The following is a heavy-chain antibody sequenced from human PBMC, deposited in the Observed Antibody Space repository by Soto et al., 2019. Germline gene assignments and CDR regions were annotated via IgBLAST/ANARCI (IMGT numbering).Heavy chain of an antibody. V-gene: IGHV1-69*13. J-gene: IGHJ3*02. CDR2: IIPIFGTA. CDR3: ARGGGGDAGFFSDRLASQKAFDI. CDR1: GGTLSSYA. Sequence: SVKVSCKASGGTLSSYAISWVRQAPGQGLEWMGGIIPIFGTANYAQKFQGRVTITADESTSTAYMELSSLRSEDTAVYYCARGGGGDAGFFSDRLASQKAFDIWGQGTMVTVSS. D-gene: IGHD2-21*02.